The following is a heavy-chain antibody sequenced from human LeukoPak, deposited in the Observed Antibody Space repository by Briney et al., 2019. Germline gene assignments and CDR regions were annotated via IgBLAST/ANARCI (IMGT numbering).Heavy chain of an antibody. CDR2: ISSSSSYI. CDR3: EKSRPVPCSTGEYYMDV. Sequence: GGSLRLSCAASGFTFSSYSMSWGRQAPGKGLEWVSSISSSSSYIYYADSVKGRFTISRDNANNSMYLEMNSLSGEDTAVYYWEKSRPVPCSTGEYYMDVWGQGTPVTVSS. V-gene: IGHV3-21*01. D-gene: IGHD3-16*01. CDR1: GFTFSSYS. J-gene: IGHJ6*03.